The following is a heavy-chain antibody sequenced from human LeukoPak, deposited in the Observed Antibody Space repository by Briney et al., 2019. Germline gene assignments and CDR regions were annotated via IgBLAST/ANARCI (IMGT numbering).Heavy chain of an antibody. CDR3: AISYSSGWYSVE. CDR1: GYTFTGYY. CDR2: INPNSGGT. Sequence: ASVKVSCKASGYTFTGYYMHWVRQAPGQGLEWMGWINPNSGGTNYAQKFQGRVTMTMDTSISTAYMELSRLRSDDTAVYYCAISYSSGWYSVEWGQGTLVTVSS. V-gene: IGHV1-2*02. D-gene: IGHD6-19*01. J-gene: IGHJ4*02.